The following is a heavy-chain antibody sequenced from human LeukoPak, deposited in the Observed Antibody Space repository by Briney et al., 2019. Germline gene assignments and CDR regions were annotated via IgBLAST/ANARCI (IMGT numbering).Heavy chain of an antibody. D-gene: IGHD3-22*01. CDR2: IYYSGST. CDR1: GGSISSGGYY. J-gene: IGHJ1*01. V-gene: IGHV4-31*03. CDR3: AGTISYYYDSSGYPEYFQH. Sequence: SQTLSLTCTVSGGSISSGGYYWSWIRQHPGKGLEWIGYIYYSGSTYYNPSLKSRVTISVDTSKNQFSLKLSSVTAADTAVYYCAGTISYYYDSSGYPEYFQHWGQGTLVTVSS.